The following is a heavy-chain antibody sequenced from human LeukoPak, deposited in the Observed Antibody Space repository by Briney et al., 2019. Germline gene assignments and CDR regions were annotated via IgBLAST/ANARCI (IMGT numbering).Heavy chain of an antibody. CDR2: ISSSSTTI. Sequence: PGGSLRLSCAASGFSFSSYSMNWVRQAPGKGLEWVSYISSSSTTIHYADSVKGRFTISRDSARNSLYLQMNSLRAEDTATYYCARDLKGYSSSEGVDYWGQGTLVTVSS. CDR3: ARDLKGYSSSEGVDY. J-gene: IGHJ4*02. V-gene: IGHV3-48*01. CDR1: GFSFSSYS. D-gene: IGHD6-13*01.